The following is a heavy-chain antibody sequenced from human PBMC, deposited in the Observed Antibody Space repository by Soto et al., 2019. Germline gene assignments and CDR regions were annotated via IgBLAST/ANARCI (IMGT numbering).Heavy chain of an antibody. CDR3: ARRYGGTFDY. Sequence: SETLSLTCTVSGGSISPYYWSWIRQPPGKGLEWVGYIYYGGSTSYNPSLKSRVTISVDTSKNQFSLKLSSVTAADTAVYYCARRYGGTFDYWGQGTLVTVSS. CDR1: GGSISPYY. D-gene: IGHD2-15*01. J-gene: IGHJ4*02. V-gene: IGHV4-59*08. CDR2: IYYGGST.